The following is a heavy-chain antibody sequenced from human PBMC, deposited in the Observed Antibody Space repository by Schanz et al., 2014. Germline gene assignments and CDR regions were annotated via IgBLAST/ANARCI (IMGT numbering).Heavy chain of an antibody. CDR3: AKEGSIYWDRSVDY. CDR1: GFTFSGYG. CDR2: ISYDGRHK. J-gene: IGHJ4*02. D-gene: IGHD1-26*01. Sequence: QVQLVESGGGVVQPGRSLRLSCAASGFTFSGYGMHWVRQAPGKGLEWVAIISYDGRHKNYADSVKGRFTISRDNSKNTLYLQMNSLRPEDTAVYYCAKEGSIYWDRSVDYWGQGTLVTVSS. V-gene: IGHV3-30*18.